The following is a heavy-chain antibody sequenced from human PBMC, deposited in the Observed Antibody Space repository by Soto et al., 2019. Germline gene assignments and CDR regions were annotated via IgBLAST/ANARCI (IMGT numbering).Heavy chain of an antibody. V-gene: IGHV3-21*01. J-gene: IGHJ4*02. CDR2: ISSSSSYI. Sequence: PGGSLRLSCAASGFTFSSYSMNWVRQAPGKGLEWVSSISSSSSYIYYADSVKGRFTISRDNAKNSLYLQMDSLRAEDTAVYYCARDGDGDGSSWFDYWGQGTLVTVSS. CDR1: GFTFSSYS. D-gene: IGHD6-13*01. CDR3: ARDGDGDGSSWFDY.